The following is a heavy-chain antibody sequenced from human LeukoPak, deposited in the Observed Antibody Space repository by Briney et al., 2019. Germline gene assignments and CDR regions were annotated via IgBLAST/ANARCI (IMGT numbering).Heavy chain of an antibody. Sequence: PGGSLRLSCAASGFTSSSYWMHWVRQAPGKGLVWVSRINSDGSSATYADSVKGRLTISRDNAKNTLYPQMNNLRAEDTAVYYCARVPYSSGSFDYWGQGSLVTVSS. D-gene: IGHD6-19*01. V-gene: IGHV3-74*01. CDR3: ARVPYSSGSFDY. J-gene: IGHJ4*02. CDR1: GFTSSSYW. CDR2: INSDGSSA.